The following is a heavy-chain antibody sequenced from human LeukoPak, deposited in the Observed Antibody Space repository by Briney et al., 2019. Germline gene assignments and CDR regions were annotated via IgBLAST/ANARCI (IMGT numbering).Heavy chain of an antibody. Sequence: GGSLRLSCAASGFTFSSYAMSWVRQAPGKGLEWVSAISGSGGSTYYADSVKGRFTISRDNAKNSLYLQMNSLRAEDTAVYYCARQHIVVVTAIHYYFDYWGQGTLVTVSS. V-gene: IGHV3-23*01. CDR2: ISGSGGST. D-gene: IGHD2-21*02. CDR1: GFTFSSYA. CDR3: ARQHIVVVTAIHYYFDY. J-gene: IGHJ4*02.